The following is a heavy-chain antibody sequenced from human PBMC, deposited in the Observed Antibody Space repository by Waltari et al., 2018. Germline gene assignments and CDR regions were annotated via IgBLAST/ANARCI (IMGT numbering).Heavy chain of an antibody. CDR2: VYHSGNT. Sequence: QVQLQESGPGLLNPSETLSLTCAVSGYSIRSGYYWGWVRQPLGKGLEWIGSVYHSGNTYYNPSLKSRLSISADTSNNQLSLKLSSVTAADTAVYYCARGAAAGSGPLIDYWGQGILVTVSS. J-gene: IGHJ4*02. D-gene: IGHD6-13*01. V-gene: IGHV4-38-2*01. CDR1: GYSIRSGYY. CDR3: ARGAAAGSGPLIDY.